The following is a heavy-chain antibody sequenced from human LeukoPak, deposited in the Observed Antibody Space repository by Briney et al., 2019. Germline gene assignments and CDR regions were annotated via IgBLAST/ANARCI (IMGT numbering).Heavy chain of an antibody. CDR1: GFSFDDYA. CDR3: ARRYGSGIDY. J-gene: IGHJ4*02. CDR2: ISWNGGSK. V-gene: IGHV3-9*01. Sequence: GGSLRPSCAASGFSFDDYAMHWVRQAPGKGLEWVSGISWNGGSKGYADSVKGRFTISRDNAKNSLYLQMNSLRAEDTAVYYCARRYGSGIDYWGQGTLVTVSS. D-gene: IGHD3-10*01.